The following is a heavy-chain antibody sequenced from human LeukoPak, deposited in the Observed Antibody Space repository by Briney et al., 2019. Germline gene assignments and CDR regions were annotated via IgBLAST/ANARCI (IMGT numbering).Heavy chain of an antibody. J-gene: IGHJ4*02. D-gene: IGHD6-13*01. CDR3: ARRAAALDH. CDR1: GASISRYY. V-gene: IGHV4-59*08. CDR2: FHHSGNT. Sequence: SETLPLTCTVSGASISRYYWSWIRQPPGKGLEWIGYFHHSGNTNYNPSLSSRITMSVDTSKNQFSLKLNSVTAADTAIYYCARRAAALDHWGQGTLVTVSS.